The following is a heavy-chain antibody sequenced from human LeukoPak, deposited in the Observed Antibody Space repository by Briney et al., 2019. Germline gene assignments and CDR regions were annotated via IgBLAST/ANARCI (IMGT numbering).Heavy chain of an antibody. CDR2: INPSGGST. Sequence: ASVKVSCKASGYTFTSYYMHWVRQAPGQGLEWMGIINPSGGSTSYAQKFQGRVTMTRDMSTSTVYMELSSLRSEDTAVYYCARDLHTMVRGVIGDYWGQGALVTVSS. CDR1: GYTFTSYY. D-gene: IGHD3-10*01. V-gene: IGHV1-46*01. CDR3: ARDLHTMVRGVIGDY. J-gene: IGHJ4*02.